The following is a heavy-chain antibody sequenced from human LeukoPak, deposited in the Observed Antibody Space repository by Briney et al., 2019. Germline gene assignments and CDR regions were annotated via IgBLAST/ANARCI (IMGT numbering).Heavy chain of an antibody. CDR2: ISGSGGST. CDR1: GFTFSNFA. Sequence: GGSLRLSCAASGFTFSNFAVSWVRQAPGRGLEWVSTISGSGGSTYYADSVEGRFTISRDNSKNTLYLQMNSLRAEDTAVYYCAKDVGTTVTTSDYWGQGTLVTVSS. J-gene: IGHJ4*02. CDR3: AKDVGTTVTTSDY. D-gene: IGHD4-17*01. V-gene: IGHV3-23*01.